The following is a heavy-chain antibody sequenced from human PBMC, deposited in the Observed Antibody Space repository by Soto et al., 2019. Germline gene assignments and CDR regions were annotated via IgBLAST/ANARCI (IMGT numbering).Heavy chain of an antibody. D-gene: IGHD2-8*01. Sequence: QIQVVQSEVEVKRPGASVRISCKASGYTLDNHAVTWVRQAPGQGLEWMGWIGALLDNDATNHARKFQGRLTMARDTSPNTVYMDLGSLRSDDTAVYYCARGTKGAGGWYFDLWGRGTLVVVSS. J-gene: IGHJ2*01. CDR1: GYTLDNHA. CDR2: IGALLDNDAT. V-gene: IGHV1-18*01. CDR3: ARGTKGAGGWYFDL.